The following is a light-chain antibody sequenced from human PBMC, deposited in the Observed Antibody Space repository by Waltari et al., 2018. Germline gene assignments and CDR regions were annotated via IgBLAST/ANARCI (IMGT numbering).Light chain of an antibody. CDR1: KLDSKS. J-gene: IGLJ2*01. V-gene: IGLV3-1*01. CDR2: QDN. Sequence: SYELTQPPSVSVSPGQTATITCSGDKLDSKSAFWYQQRAGQSPALVIYQDNKRPSGIPERFSGSNSGNTATLTISGTQAMDGADYYCQAWDSSTVVFGGGTKLTVL. CDR3: QAWDSSTVV.